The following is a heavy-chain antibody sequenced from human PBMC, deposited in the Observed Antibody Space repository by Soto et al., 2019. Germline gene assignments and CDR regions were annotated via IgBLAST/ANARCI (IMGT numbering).Heavy chain of an antibody. CDR2: IYYSGST. V-gene: IGHV4-31*03. CDR3: ASRTRSSGIQLWNYYYYGMDV. J-gene: IGHJ6*02. D-gene: IGHD5-18*01. Sequence: PSETLSLTCTVSGGSISSGGYYWSWIRQHPGKGLEWIGYIYYSGSTYYNPSLKSRVTISVDTSKNQFSLKLSSVTAADTAVYYCASRTRSSGIQLWNYYYYGMDVWGQGTTVTVSS. CDR1: GGSISSGGYY.